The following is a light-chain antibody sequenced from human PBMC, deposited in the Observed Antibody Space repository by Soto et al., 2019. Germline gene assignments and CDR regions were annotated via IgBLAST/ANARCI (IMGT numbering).Light chain of an antibody. CDR1: QSVSSSY. Sequence: EIVLTQSPGTLSLSPGERATLSCRASQSVSSSYLGWYQQKPGQAPRLLIYSTSSRATGIPDRFSGSGSGTDFTLTINRLEPEDFAVYYCQHYDSSPVLTFGPRTKLDIK. J-gene: IGKJ3*01. V-gene: IGKV3-20*01. CDR3: QHYDSSPVLT. CDR2: STS.